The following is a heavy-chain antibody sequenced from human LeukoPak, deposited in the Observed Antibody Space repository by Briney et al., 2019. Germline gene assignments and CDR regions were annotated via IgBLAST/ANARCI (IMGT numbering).Heavy chain of an antibody. Sequence: APVKVSCKASGYTFTGYYIHWVRQAPGQGLECMGWINPNSGGTNYAQKFRGRVTMTRDTSISTAYMELSSLRSDDTAVYYCARDLYQWLPSTRPRDYYYYMDAWGEGTTVTVSS. CDR2: INPNSGGT. J-gene: IGHJ6*03. CDR3: ARDLYQWLPSTRPRDYYYYMDA. CDR1: GYTFTGYY. V-gene: IGHV1-2*02. D-gene: IGHD6-19*01.